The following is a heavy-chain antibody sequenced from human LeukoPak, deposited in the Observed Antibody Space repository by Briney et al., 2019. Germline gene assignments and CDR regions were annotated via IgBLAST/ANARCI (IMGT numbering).Heavy chain of an antibody. CDR2: IRYDGSNK. Sequence: GGSLRLSCAASGFTFSSYGMHWVRQAPGKGLEWVAFIRYDGSNKYYADSVKGRFTISRDNSKNTLYLQMNSLRAEDTAVYYCAKDGGVLWFGELLGRVGPIPYYFDYWGQGTLVTVSS. J-gene: IGHJ4*02. CDR3: AKDGGVLWFGELLGRVGPIPYYFDY. D-gene: IGHD3-10*01. CDR1: GFTFSSYG. V-gene: IGHV3-30*02.